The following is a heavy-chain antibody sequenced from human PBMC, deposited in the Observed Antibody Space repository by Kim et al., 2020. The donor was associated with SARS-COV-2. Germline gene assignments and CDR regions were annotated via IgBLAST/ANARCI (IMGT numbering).Heavy chain of an antibody. Sequence: ASVKVSCKACGYMFTSYGFSWVRQAPGQGLEWLGWINARDGNTKYGQKVQGRVIMTTDTSTNTAYMELWSLRSDDTAMYYCARGAYGDVSFDYWGQGTLVTVSS. CDR2: INARDGNT. CDR1: GYMFTSYG. D-gene: IGHD4-17*01. J-gene: IGHJ4*02. V-gene: IGHV1-18*04. CDR3: ARGAYGDVSFDY.